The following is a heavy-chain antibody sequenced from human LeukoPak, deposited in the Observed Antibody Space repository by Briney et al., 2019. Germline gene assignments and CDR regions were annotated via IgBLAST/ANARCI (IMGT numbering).Heavy chain of an antibody. D-gene: IGHD1-14*01. V-gene: IGHV3-64D*06. CDR1: GFIFSTYT. CDR2: INGDGRTA. CDR3: ATQQGGNPAY. Sequence: GGSLRLSCSASGFIFSTYTMYWVRQAPGKGLENLSVINGDGRTAYYADSVKGRFTISRDNSRNTLYLQMSSLRVEDTAMYYCATQQGGNPAYWGQGTLVTVSS. J-gene: IGHJ4*02.